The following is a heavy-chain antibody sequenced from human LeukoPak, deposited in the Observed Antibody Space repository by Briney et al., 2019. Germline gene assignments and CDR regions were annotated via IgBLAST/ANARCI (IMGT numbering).Heavy chain of an antibody. J-gene: IGHJ5*02. CDR1: GGSISSGGYF. CDR2: IYYSGST. CDR3: ARGVTTVTLFDP. Sequence: ASETLSLTCTVSGGSISSGGYFWRWICQHPGKGREWIGYIYYSGSTYYNPSLKSRVTISVDTSKNEFSLKLSSVTAADTAVYYCARGVTTVTLFDPWGQGTLVTVSS. D-gene: IGHD4-17*01. V-gene: IGHV4-31*03.